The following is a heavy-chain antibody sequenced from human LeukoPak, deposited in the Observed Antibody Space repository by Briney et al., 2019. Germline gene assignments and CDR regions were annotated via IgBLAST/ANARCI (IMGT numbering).Heavy chain of an antibody. J-gene: IGHJ4*02. V-gene: IGHV3-21*01. Sequence: PGGSLRLSCAASGFTFSSYTMTWVRQAPGEGLEWVSSISTSSTYMYYSDSVKGRFTISRDNAKNSLYLQMNSLRADDTAVYYCAKDPVTTHYYFDYWGQGTLVTVSS. D-gene: IGHD4-17*01. CDR3: AKDPVTTHYYFDY. CDR1: GFTFSSYT. CDR2: ISTSSTYM.